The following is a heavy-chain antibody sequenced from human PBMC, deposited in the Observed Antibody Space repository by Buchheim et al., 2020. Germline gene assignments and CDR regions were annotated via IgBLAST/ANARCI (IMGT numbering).Heavy chain of an antibody. J-gene: IGHJ4*02. CDR1: GFTFRTYA. CDR3: AKERTPDGRYELDY. V-gene: IGHV3-23*01. CDR2: IVGGGHGI. Sequence: EVQLLESGGGLAQPGGSLRLSCVGSGFTFRTYAMNWVRQAPGKGLEWLSVIVGGGHGIHYADAVKGRFTISRDNSKNILYLQMNSLRGDDTAIYYCAKERTPDGRYELDYWGQG. D-gene: IGHD5-12*01.